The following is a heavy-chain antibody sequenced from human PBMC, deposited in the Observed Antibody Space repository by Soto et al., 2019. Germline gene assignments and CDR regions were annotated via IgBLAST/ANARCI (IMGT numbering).Heavy chain of an antibody. CDR2: IIPVFGTV. Sequence: QVRLVQSGAEVKKPGSSVKVSCKASGGTFSNYAITWLRLAPGQGLEWLGGIIPVFGTVNYAQKFQGRVTITEDESTSTAYMELNRLRSEDTAVYYCARDNPYTNSFCNWFDPWGQGTLVIGS. D-gene: IGHD6-13*01. CDR1: GGTFSNYA. CDR3: ARDNPYTNSFCNWFDP. V-gene: IGHV1-69*01. J-gene: IGHJ5*02.